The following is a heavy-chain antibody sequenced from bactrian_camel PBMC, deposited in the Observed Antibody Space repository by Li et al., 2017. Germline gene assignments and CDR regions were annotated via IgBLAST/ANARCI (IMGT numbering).Heavy chain of an antibody. Sequence: QVQLVESGGGSVQAGGSLRLSCAASGYTYSSYCMGWFRQAPGNKCELVASRERDGKTFYADSVKGRFSISQDNAKNTWYLQMNSLKPEDSAMYYCASDELVTRLKGLQTCDPNHYDYPDWGQGTQVTVS. J-gene: IGHJ4*01. D-gene: IGHD4*01. CDR3: ASDELVTRLKGLQTCDPNHYDYPD. CDR2: RERDGKT. CDR1: GYTYSSYC. V-gene: IGHV3-3*01.